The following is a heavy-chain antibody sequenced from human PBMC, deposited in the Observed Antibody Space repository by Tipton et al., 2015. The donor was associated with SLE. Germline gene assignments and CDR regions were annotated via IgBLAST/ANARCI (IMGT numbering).Heavy chain of an antibody. CDR2: ISSSSSYT. V-gene: IGHV3-11*06. D-gene: IGHD4-17*01. Sequence: SLRLSCAASGFTFSDYYMSWIRQAPGKGLEWVSYISSSSSYTNYADSVKGRFTISRDNAKNSLYLQMNSLRAEDTAVFYCAREGYGDYRWYFDLWGRGTLVTVSS. J-gene: IGHJ2*01. CDR1: GFTFSDYY. CDR3: AREGYGDYRWYFDL.